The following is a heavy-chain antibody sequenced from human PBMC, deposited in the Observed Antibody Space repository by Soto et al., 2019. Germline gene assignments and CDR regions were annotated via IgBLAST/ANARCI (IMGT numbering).Heavy chain of an antibody. CDR1: GFTFTGYY. V-gene: IGHV1-2*02. Sequence: QGQVVQSGAEVKKPGSSVKVSCKTSGFTFTGYYIHWVRQAPGQGPEYMGWINPNSGATDYAQSFQGRVTMTRDTSISTAIMELSRLRVDDTAVYYCARDQWFGELSSGAIAYWGQGTLVTVSS. CDR3: ARDQWFGELSSGAIAY. D-gene: IGHD3-10*01. CDR2: INPNSGAT. J-gene: IGHJ4*02.